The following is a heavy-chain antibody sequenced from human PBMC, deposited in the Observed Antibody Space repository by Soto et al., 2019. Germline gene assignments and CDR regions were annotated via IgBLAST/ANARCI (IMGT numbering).Heavy chain of an antibody. CDR2: IWYDGSNK. CDR1: GFTFSSYG. Sequence: GGSLRLSCAASGFTFSSYGMHWVRQAPGKGLEWVAVIWYDGSNKYYADSVKGRFTISRDNSKNTLYLQMNSLRAEDTAVYYCARGGAPASSSGYCSGGSCHYEAFDIWGQGTMVTVSS. V-gene: IGHV3-33*01. CDR3: ARGGAPASSSGYCSGGSCHYEAFDI. D-gene: IGHD2-15*01. J-gene: IGHJ3*02.